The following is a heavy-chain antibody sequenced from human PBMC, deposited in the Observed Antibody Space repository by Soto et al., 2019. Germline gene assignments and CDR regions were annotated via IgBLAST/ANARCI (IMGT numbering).Heavy chain of an antibody. CDR3: ARTTAVAGTPEFDY. D-gene: IGHD6-19*01. CDR2: VSASGLNT. J-gene: IGHJ4*02. V-gene: IGHV3-23*01. Sequence: PGGSLRLSCAASGFTFSTYAMAWVRQAPGKGLEWVSGVSASGLNTDYADPVKGRFYISRDNSKNTLYLHMSSLRTEDTAIYYCARTTAVAGTPEFDYWGQGTLVTVSS. CDR1: GFTFSTYA.